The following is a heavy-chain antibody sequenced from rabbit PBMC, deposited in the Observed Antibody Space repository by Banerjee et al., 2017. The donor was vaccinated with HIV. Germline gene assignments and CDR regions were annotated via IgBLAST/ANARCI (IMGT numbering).Heavy chain of an antibody. Sequence: QEQLVESGGGLVQPGGSLKLSCKASGFDFSSYGVSWVRQAPGKGLEWIGYIDPVFGSTYYASWVNGRFTISSHNAQNTLYLQLNSLTAADTATYFCVRVDLTIVVAGVQGYFNLWGQGTLVTVS. D-gene: IGHD4-1*01. V-gene: IGHV1S47*01. CDR1: GFDFSSYG. CDR3: VRVDLTIVVAGVQGYFNL. J-gene: IGHJ4*01. CDR2: IDPVFGST.